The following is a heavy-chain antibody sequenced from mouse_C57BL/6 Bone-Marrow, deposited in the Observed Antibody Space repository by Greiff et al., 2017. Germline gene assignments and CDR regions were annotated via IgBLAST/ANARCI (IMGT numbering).Heavy chain of an antibody. J-gene: IGHJ3*01. CDR2: ISSGGSYT. CDR1: GFTFSSYG. D-gene: IGHD2-2*01. CDR3: ARGGGYGFAY. V-gene: IGHV5-6*01. Sequence: EVQGVESGGDLVKPGGSLKLSCAASGFTFSSYGMSWVRQTPDKRLEWVATISSGGSYTYYPDSVKGRFTISRDNAKNTLYLQMSSLKSEDTAMYYCARGGGYGFAYGGQGTLVTVSA.